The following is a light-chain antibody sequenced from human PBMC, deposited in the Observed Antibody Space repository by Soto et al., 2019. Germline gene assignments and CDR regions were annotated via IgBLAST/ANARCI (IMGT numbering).Light chain of an antibody. J-gene: IGKJ4*01. CDR2: GTS. CDR3: EYYGTSIT. V-gene: IGKV3-20*01. Sequence: ELVLTQSPGTLSLSPGARVTLSCRASQSIDNNHLAWYQQTPGQAPRLLIHGTSNRATGIPDRFSGSGSGTDFTLTFSRLEPEDFAVYDCEYYGTSITFGGGTKVDIK. CDR1: QSIDNNH.